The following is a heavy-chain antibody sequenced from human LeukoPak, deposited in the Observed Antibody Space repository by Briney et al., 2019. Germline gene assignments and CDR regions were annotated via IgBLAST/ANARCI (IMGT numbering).Heavy chain of an antibody. CDR3: ARDAGSSTSSGKYYYYYGMDV. CDR1: GFTFSSYA. V-gene: IGHV3-30-3*01. D-gene: IGHD2-2*01. CDR2: ISYDGSNK. J-gene: IGHJ6*02. Sequence: GGSLRLSCAASGFTFSSYAMHWDRQAPGKGLEWVAVISYDGSNKYYADSVKGRFTISRDNSKNTLYLQMNSLRAEDTAVYYCARDAGSSTSSGKYYYYYGMDVWGQGTTVTVSS.